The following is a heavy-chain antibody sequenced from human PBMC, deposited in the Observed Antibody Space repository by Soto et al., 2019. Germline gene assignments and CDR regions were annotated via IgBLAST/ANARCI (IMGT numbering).Heavy chain of an antibody. Sequence: GGSLRLSCVISGFTVSSSAMTWVRQAPGKGLEWVPTLSAGGSTYFAASVKGRFTISRNSSANTLYLQMGSLKAEDTADYYCAKDRGSGGIVTGTPDSWGPGTLGTVSS. D-gene: IGHD3-9*01. CDR2: LSAGGST. CDR1: GFTVSSSA. J-gene: IGHJ4*02. CDR3: AKDRGSGGIVTGTPDS. V-gene: IGHV3-23*01.